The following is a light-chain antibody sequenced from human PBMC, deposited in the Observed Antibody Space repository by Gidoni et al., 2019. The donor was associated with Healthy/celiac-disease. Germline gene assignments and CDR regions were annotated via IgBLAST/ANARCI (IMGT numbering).Light chain of an antibody. J-gene: IGKJ5*01. CDR3: QQSYSTPLT. Sequence: DIQMTQSPSSLSASVGDRVTITCRASQSICSYLNWYQQKPGKAPKLLIYAASSLQSGVPSRFSGSGSGTDFTLTISSLQPEDFATYYCQQSYSTPLTFGHGTRLEIK. V-gene: IGKV1-39*01. CDR2: AAS. CDR1: QSICSY.